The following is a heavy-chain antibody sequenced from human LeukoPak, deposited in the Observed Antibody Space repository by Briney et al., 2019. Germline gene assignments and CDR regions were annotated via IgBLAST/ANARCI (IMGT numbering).Heavy chain of an antibody. V-gene: IGHV3-74*01. D-gene: IGHD2-2*01. J-gene: IGHJ6*04. CDR3: ARDDLPGAPLYAMDV. Sequence: GGSLRLFCAASGFTFSSYWMHWVRQAPGKGLVWVSRINSDGRSTSYADSVKGRFTISRDNAKNTVYLQMNSLRAEDTAVYYCARDDLPGAPLYAMDVWGKGTTVTVSS. CDR2: INSDGRST. CDR1: GFTFSSYW.